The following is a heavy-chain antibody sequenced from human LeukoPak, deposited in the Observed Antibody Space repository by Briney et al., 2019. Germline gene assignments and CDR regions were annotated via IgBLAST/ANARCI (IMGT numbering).Heavy chain of an antibody. CDR3: ARATEEVRFLEWLHSHYDP. CDR1: GYTFTGYY. D-gene: IGHD3-3*01. V-gene: IGHV1-2*02. J-gene: IGHJ5*02. CDR2: INPNSGGT. Sequence: GASVKVSCKASGYTFTGYYMHWVRQAPGQGLEWMGWINPNSGGTNYAQKFQGRVTMTRDTSISTAYMELSRLRSDDTAVYYCARATEEVRFLEWLHSHYDPWGQGTLVTVSS.